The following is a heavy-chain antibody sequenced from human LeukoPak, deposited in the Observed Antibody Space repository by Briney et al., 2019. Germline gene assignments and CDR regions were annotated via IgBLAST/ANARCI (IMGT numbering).Heavy chain of an antibody. CDR3: ARGYLNSGSYYHPGY. D-gene: IGHD1-26*01. V-gene: IGHV3-48*04. CDR2: ISSSSSTI. CDR1: GFTFSSYS. Sequence: GGSLRLSCAASGFTFSSYSMNWVRQAPGKGLEWVSYISSSSSTIYYADSVKGRFTISRDNAKNSLCLQMNSLRAEDTAVYYCARGYLNSGSYYHPGYWGQGTLVTVSS. J-gene: IGHJ4*02.